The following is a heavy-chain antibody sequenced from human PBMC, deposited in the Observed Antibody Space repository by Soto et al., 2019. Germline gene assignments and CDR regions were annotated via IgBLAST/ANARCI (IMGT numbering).Heavy chain of an antibody. Sequence: QPPGKGLEWIGSIYYSGSTYYNPSLKSRVTISVDTSKNQFSLKLSSVTAADTAVYFFFQAEDGIRHVRSVSAFLLNRSSDL. D-gene: IGHD3-10*02. J-gene: IGHJ2*01. CDR3: FQAEDGIRHVRSVSAFLLNRSSDL. CDR2: IYYSGST. V-gene: IGHV4-30-2*03.